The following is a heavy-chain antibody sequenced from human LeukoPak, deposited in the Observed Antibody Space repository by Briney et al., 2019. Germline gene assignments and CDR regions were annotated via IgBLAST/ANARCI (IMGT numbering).Heavy chain of an antibody. D-gene: IGHD6-13*01. CDR3: AKGGLNYVAAAGSSRAFDI. Sequence: PGGSLRLSCAASGFTFSSYAMSWVRQAPGKGLEWVSAISGSGGSTYYADSVKGRFTISRDNSKNTLYLQMNSLRAEDTAVYYCAKGGLNYVAAAGSSRAFDIWGQGTMVTVSS. CDR2: ISGSGGST. V-gene: IGHV3-23*01. CDR1: GFTFSSYA. J-gene: IGHJ3*02.